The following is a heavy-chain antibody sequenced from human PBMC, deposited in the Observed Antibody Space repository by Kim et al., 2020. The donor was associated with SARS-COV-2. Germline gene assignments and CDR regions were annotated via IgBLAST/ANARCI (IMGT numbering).Heavy chain of an antibody. J-gene: IGHJ5*02. CDR3: TRGASSIAVAVAFDP. CDR2: IYYSGST. CDR1: GGSISSYY. D-gene: IGHD6-19*01. Sequence: SETLSLTCTVSGGSISSYYWSWIRQPPGKGLEWIGYIYYSGSTNYNPSLKSRVTISVDTSKNQFSLKLSSVTATDTAGYYCTRGASSIAVAVAFDPWGQGTQVTVSS. V-gene: IGHV4-59*01.